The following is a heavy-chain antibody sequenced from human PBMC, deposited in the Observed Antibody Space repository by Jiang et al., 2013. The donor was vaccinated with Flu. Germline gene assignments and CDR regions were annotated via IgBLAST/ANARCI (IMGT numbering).Heavy chain of an antibody. D-gene: IGHD2-2*01. J-gene: IGHJ5*02. Sequence: VKKPGSSVKVSCKASGGTFSSYAISWVRQAPGQGLEWMGGIIPIFGTANYAQKFQGRVTITADESTSTAYMELSSLRSEDTVVYYCARVYCSSTSCYYYWFDPWGQGTLVTVSS. CDR2: IIPIFGTA. CDR3: ARVYCSSTSCYYYWFDP. V-gene: IGHV1-69*01. CDR1: GGTFSSYA.